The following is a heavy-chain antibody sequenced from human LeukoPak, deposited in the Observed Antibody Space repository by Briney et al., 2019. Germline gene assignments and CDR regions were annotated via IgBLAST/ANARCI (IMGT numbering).Heavy chain of an antibody. V-gene: IGHV4-34*01. CDR1: GGSFSGYY. CDR2: INHSGST. CDR3: ARGGWYYGSGSYDY. J-gene: IGHJ4*02. D-gene: IGHD3-10*01. Sequence: SETLSLTCAVYGGSFSGYYWSWIRQPPGKGLEWIGEINHSGSTNYNPSLKSRVTISVDTSKNQFSLKLSSVTAADTAVYYCARGGWYYGSGSYDYWGQGTLVTVSS.